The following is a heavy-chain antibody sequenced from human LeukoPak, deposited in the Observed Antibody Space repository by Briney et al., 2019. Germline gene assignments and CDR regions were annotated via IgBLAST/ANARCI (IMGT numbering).Heavy chain of an antibody. Sequence: SETLSLTCAVSGASIASHSWWSWVRQPPGQGLEWIGEVYHSGGANYKPSLKSRVTISVDTSRNHFSLKLTSVTAADTAVYFCAYNRNFALDNWGQGTLVTVSS. CDR3: AYNRNFALDN. CDR1: GASIASHSW. J-gene: IGHJ4*01. D-gene: IGHD1-14*01. CDR2: VYHSGGA. V-gene: IGHV4/OR15-8*01.